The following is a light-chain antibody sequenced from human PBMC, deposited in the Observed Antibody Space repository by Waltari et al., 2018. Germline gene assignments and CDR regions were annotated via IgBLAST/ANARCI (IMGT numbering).Light chain of an antibody. CDR1: NIGSYS. CDR2: YDS. CDR3: QVWHADIDPGV. J-gene: IGLJ1*01. V-gene: IGLV3-21*04. Sequence: SYVLTQPPSVSVAPGETASITCGGDNIGSYSVHWYQQTPGQAPVLVIFYDSDRPSGIPARFSGSNSGNTATLTITSVEAGDEARYYCQVWHADIDPGVFGTGTEVTVL.